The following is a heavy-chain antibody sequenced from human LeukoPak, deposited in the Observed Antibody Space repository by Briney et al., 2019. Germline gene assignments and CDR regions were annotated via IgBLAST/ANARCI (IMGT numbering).Heavy chain of an antibody. V-gene: IGHV3-23*01. J-gene: IGHJ5*02. D-gene: IGHD4-11*01. CDR3: AKLPLQDYRGNWFDP. CDR1: GFTFSSYA. Sequence: PGGSLRLSCAASGFTFSSYAMSWVRQAPGKGLEWVSAISGSGGSTYYADSVKGRFTISGDNSKNTLYLQMNSLRAEDTAVYYCAKLPLQDYRGNWFDPWGQGTLVTVSS. CDR2: ISGSGGST.